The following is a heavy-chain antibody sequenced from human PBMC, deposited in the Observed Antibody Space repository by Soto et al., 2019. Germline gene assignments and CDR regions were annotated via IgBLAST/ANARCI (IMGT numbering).Heavy chain of an antibody. V-gene: IGHV3-30*18. CDR3: AKDFPYYYDSSGVTDYYYYGMDV. Sequence: GGSLRLSCAASGFTFSSYGMHWVRQAPGKGLEWVAVISYDGSNKYYADSVKGRFTISRDNSKNTLYLQMNSLRAEDTAVYYCAKDFPYYYDSSGVTDYYYYGMDVWGQGTTVTVSS. CDR2: ISYDGSNK. D-gene: IGHD3-22*01. J-gene: IGHJ6*02. CDR1: GFTFSSYG.